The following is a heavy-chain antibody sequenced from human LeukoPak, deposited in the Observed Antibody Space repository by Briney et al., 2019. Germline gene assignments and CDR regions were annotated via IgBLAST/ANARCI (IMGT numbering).Heavy chain of an antibody. CDR1: GGSISSSNSY. D-gene: IGHD3/OR15-3a*01. CDR2: IYYSGNT. Sequence: SETLSLTCTVSGGSISSSNSYWGWIRQPPGKGLEWIGSIYYSGNTYYNASLKSQVPISIDTSKNQFSLRLTSVTAADTAVYYCARQTGSGLFILPGGQGTLVTVSS. J-gene: IGHJ4*02. V-gene: IGHV4-39*01. CDR3: ARQTGSGLFILP.